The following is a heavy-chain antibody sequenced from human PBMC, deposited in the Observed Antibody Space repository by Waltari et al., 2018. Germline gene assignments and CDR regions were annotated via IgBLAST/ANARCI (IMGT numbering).Heavy chain of an antibody. CDR2: ISPILGTA. V-gene: IGHV1-69*13. CDR3: ARGRLYGDYVSWFDP. CDR1: GGTFSSYA. J-gene: IGHJ5*02. Sequence: QVQLVQSGAEVKKPGSSVKVSCKASGGTFSSYAISWVRQAPGQGLEWMGGISPILGTANDAQKFQGRGTITADESTSTAYMELSSLRSEDTAVYYCARGRLYGDYVSWFDPWGQGTLVTVSS. D-gene: IGHD4-17*01.